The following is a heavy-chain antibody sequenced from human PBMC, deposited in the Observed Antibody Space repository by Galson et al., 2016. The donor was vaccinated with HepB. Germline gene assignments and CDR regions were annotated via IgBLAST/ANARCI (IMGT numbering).Heavy chain of an antibody. V-gene: IGHV3-9*01. J-gene: IGHJ2*01. CDR1: GFTFDDYA. Sequence: SLRLSCAGSGFTFDDYAMHWVRQAPGKGLEWVASIRGISASIRYADSVKGRFTISRDNAKNSLYLQMNSLRPEDTALYYCAKEVWPGPLVFGWYFELWGRRTLVTAAS. CDR3: AKEVWPGPLVFGWYFEL. CDR2: IRGISASI. D-gene: IGHD3-16*01.